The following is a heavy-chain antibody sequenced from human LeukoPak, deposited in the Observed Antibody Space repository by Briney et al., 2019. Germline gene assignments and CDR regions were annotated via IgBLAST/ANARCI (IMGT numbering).Heavy chain of an antibody. V-gene: IGHV3-21*01. CDR1: GFTFSSYS. J-gene: IGHJ4*02. CDR2: ISSSSSYI. D-gene: IGHD6-19*01. CDR3: AREYSSGWYHPDY. Sequence: GGSLRLSCAASGFTFSSYSMNWVRQAPGKGLEWVSSISSSSSYIYYADSVKGRFTISRDNAKNSLYLQMNSLRAEDTAVYYCAREYSSGWYHPDYWGQGTLVTVSS.